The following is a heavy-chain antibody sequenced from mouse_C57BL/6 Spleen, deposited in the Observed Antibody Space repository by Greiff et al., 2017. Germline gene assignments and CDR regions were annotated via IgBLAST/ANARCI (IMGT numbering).Heavy chain of an antibody. J-gene: IGHJ3*01. CDR2: ISSGSSTI. CDR3: ARNYYGNYVFAY. D-gene: IGHD2-1*01. Sequence: EVKLMESGGGLVKPGGSLKLSCAASGFTFSDYGMNWVRQAPEKGLEWVAYISSGSSTIYYADTVKGRFTISRDNAKNTLFLQMTSLRSEDTAMYYCARNYYGNYVFAYWGQGTLVTVSA. CDR1: GFTFSDYG. V-gene: IGHV5-17*01.